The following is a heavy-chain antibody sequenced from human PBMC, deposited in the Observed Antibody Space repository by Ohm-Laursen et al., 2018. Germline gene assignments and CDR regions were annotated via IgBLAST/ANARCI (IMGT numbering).Heavy chain of an antibody. Sequence: SVKVSCKASGYTFTDYYLQSVRQAPGQGLEWMGWINPNSGVTVYAQKFQGRVTMTRDTSISTAYMELSSLTSDDTAVYYCTREDYWGQGTLVTASS. V-gene: IGHV1-2*02. J-gene: IGHJ4*02. CDR2: INPNSGVT. CDR1: GYTFTDYY. CDR3: TREDY.